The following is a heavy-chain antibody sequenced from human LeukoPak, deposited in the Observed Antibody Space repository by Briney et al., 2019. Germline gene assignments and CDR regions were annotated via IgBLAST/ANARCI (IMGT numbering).Heavy chain of an antibody. D-gene: IGHD3-22*01. J-gene: IGHJ5*02. CDR2: ISAYNGNT. Sequence: GASVKVSCKASGYTFTSYGISWVRQAPGQGLEWMGWISAYNGNTNYAQKLQGRVTMTTDTSTSTAYMELRSLRSDDTAVYYCARDYYYDSSGYYLLGGRNWFDPWGQGTLVTVSS. CDR1: GYTFTSYG. V-gene: IGHV1-18*01. CDR3: ARDYYYDSSGYYLLGGRNWFDP.